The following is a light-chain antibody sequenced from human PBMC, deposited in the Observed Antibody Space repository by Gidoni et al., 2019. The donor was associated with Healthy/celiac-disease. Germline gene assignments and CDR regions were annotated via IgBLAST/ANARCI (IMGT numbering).Light chain of an antibody. CDR1: SSDVGGYNY. J-gene: IGLJ1*01. V-gene: IGLV2-14*01. CDR3: SSYTSSSTYV. CDR2: DVS. Sequence: QSSLTQPASVSGALGQPITISCTGTSSDVGGYNYVSWYQQHPGKAPKLMIYDVSNRPSGVSNRFSGSKSGNTASLTISGLQAEDEADYYCSSYTSSSTYVFGTGTKVTVL.